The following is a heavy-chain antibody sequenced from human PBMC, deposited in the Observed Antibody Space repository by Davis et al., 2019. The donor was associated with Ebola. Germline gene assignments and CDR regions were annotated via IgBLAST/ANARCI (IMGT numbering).Heavy chain of an antibody. J-gene: IGHJ4*02. CDR1: GFTFSGSA. CDR2: IRSKANSYAT. D-gene: IGHD6-6*01. Sequence: GESLKISCAASGFTFSGSAMHWVRQASGKGLEWVGRIRSKANSYATAYAPSVKGRFTISRDDSKNTAYLQMNSLKTEDTAVYYCARGRYSSSSVYFDYWGQGTLVTVSS. CDR3: ARGRYSSSSVYFDY. V-gene: IGHV3-73*01.